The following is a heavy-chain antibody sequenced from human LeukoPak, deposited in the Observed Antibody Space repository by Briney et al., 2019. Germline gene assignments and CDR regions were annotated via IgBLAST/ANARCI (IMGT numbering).Heavy chain of an antibody. J-gene: IGHJ4*02. CDR3: ARFPLGYCSGGSCYPFDY. V-gene: IGHV1-69*06. Sequence: SVKVSCKASGGTFSSYAISWVRQAPGQGLEWMGGIIPIFGTANYAQKFQGRVTLTADKSTSTAYMELSSLRSEDTAVYYCARFPLGYCSGGSCYPFDYWGQGTLVTVSS. D-gene: IGHD2-15*01. CDR1: GGTFSSYA. CDR2: IIPIFGTA.